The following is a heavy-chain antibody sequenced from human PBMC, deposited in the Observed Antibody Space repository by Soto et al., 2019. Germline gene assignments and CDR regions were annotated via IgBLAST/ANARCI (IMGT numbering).Heavy chain of an antibody. D-gene: IGHD3-22*01. CDR1: GGTFSKSA. CDR2: TIPMFGTP. J-gene: IGHJ6*02. Sequence: SVRVSCKASGGTFSKSACSWVRQAPGQGLEWLGGTIPMFGTPNYAQKFQGRVAISADESTATVYMELSSLRSEDTAVYFCARPLRDRIHSYATAVWGQRATVTVS. V-gene: IGHV1-69*13. CDR3: ARPLRDRIHSYATAV.